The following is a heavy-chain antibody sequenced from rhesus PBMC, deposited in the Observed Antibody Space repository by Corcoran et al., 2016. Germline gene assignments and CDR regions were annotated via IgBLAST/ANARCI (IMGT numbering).Heavy chain of an antibody. CDR2: IYGSSGST. D-gene: IGHD4-23*01. Sequence: QVQLQESGPGVVKPSETLSLTSAVSGGSISGGYDWSWIRQPPGKGLEWMGYIYGSSGSTNYNPVLKNRVTISKDASKTELSLKLSSVTAADTAVYYCARIYTVTWLPIDYWGQGVLVTVSS. J-gene: IGHJ4*01. CDR3: ARIYTVTWLPIDY. V-gene: IGHV4-76*01. CDR1: GGSISGGYD.